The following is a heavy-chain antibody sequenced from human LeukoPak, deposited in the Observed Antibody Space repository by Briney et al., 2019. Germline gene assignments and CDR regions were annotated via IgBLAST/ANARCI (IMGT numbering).Heavy chain of an antibody. CDR1: GFRVSDYW. D-gene: IGHD5-24*01. J-gene: IGHJ4*02. V-gene: IGHV3-7*01. CDR3: ANLWEMGY. Sequence: GGSLRLSCAAAGFRVSDYWMSWVRQAPGKGLEWVANVKPDGSEKYYVDSVKGRFTISRDNAGNSLYLQMDSLRAEDTAVYYCANLWEMGYWGQGTLVTVSS. CDR2: VKPDGSEK.